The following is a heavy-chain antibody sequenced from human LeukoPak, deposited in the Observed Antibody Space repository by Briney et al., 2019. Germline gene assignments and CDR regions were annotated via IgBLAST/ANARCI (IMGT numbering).Heavy chain of an antibody. V-gene: IGHV4-4*02. CDR2: IYHSGST. J-gene: IGHJ4*02. CDR3: ASQGIAVAGTYGY. CDR1: GGSISSSNW. Sequence: PSGTLSLTCAVSGGSISSSNWWSWVRQPPGKGLEWIGEIYHSGSTNYNPSLKSRVTISVDKSKNQFSLKLSSVTAADTAVYYCASQGIAVAGTYGYWGQGTLVTVSS. D-gene: IGHD6-19*01.